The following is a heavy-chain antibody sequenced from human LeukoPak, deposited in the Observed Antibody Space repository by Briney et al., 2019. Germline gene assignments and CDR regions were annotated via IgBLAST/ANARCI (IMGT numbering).Heavy chain of an antibody. V-gene: IGHV1-69*06. Sequence: SVKVSCKASGYTFTGYYMHWVRQAPGQGLEWMGGIIPIFGTANYAQKFQGRVTITADKSTSTAYMELSSLRSEDTAVYYCRLVVITTPAQDDAFDIWGQGTMVTVSS. J-gene: IGHJ3*02. CDR2: IIPIFGTA. D-gene: IGHD3-22*01. CDR3: RLVVITTPAQDDAFDI. CDR1: GYTFTGYY.